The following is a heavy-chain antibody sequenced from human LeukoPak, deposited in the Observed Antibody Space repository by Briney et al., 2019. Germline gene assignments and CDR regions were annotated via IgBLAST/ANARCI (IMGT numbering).Heavy chain of an antibody. V-gene: IGHV1-69*01. J-gene: IGHJ4*02. CDR1: GGTFSSYA. CDR2: ITPIFGTA. CDR3: ARDRYFDY. Sequence: ASVKVSCKASGGTFSSYAISWVRQAPGQGLEWMGGITPIFGTANYAQKFQGRVTITADESTSTAYMELSRLRSDDTAVYYCARDRYFDYWGQGTLVTVSS.